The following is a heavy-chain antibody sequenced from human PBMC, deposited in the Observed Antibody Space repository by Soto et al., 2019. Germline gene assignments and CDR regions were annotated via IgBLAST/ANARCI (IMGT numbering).Heavy chain of an antibody. CDR2: SIPIFGTA. CDR3: ATEGGILTGPSGYGMDV. V-gene: IGHV1-69*06. CDR1: GGTFSSYA. D-gene: IGHD3-9*01. Sequence: QVQLVQSGAEVKKPGSSVKVSCKASGGTFSSYAISWVRQAPGQGLEWMGGSIPIFGTANYAQKFQGRVTITADKSTSTAYMELSSLRSEDTAVYYCATEGGILTGPSGYGMDVWGQGTTVTVSS. J-gene: IGHJ6*02.